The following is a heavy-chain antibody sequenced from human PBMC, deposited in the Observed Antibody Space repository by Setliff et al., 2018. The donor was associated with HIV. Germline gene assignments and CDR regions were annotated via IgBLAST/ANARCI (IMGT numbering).Heavy chain of an antibody. V-gene: IGHV3-48*03. Sequence: PGGSLRLSCAASGFTFSSYEMGWFRQAPGKGLEWVSYITGSSDTIYYADSVKGRFTISRDNAKNSLYLQMNTLRAEDTAVYYCARDPGRYNGMDVWGQGTTVTVSS. CDR3: ARDPGRYNGMDV. D-gene: IGHD1-20*01. CDR1: GFTFSSYE. CDR2: ITGSSDTI. J-gene: IGHJ6*02.